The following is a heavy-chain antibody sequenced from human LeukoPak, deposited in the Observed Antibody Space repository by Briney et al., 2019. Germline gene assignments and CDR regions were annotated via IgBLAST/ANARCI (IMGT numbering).Heavy chain of an antibody. CDR1: GFTLSSYW. CDR2: MSGSGGST. V-gene: IGHV3-23*01. Sequence: GGSLRLSCAASGFTLSSYWMHWVRQAPGKGLEWVSGMSGSGGSTYYADSVKGRFTISRDNSKNTLYLQMNNLRAEDTAVYYCANREGSGTYYVFAYWGRGTLVTVSS. CDR3: ANREGSGTYYVFAY. J-gene: IGHJ4*02. D-gene: IGHD1-26*01.